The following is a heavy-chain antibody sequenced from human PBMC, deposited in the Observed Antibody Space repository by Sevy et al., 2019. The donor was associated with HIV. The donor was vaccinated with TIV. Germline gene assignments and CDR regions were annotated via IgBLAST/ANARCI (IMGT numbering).Heavy chain of an antibody. CDR3: ARDQGKDAPMDV. V-gene: IGHV3-33*01. D-gene: IGHD6-13*01. CDR1: GFTFRNYD. CDR2: IWHDGKNK. Sequence: GGSLRLSCVASGFTFRNYDMHWVRQAPGKGLEWVAVIWHDGKNKNYAESVKGRFTIFRDNSKNTRYLEMNSLRVEDTAVFYCARDQGKDAPMDVWGQGTTVTVSS. J-gene: IGHJ6*02.